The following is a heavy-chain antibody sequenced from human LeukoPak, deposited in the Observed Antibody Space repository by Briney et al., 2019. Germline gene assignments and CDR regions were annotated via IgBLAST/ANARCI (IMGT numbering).Heavy chain of an antibody. CDR2: ISGSGGST. D-gene: IGHD3-22*01. V-gene: IGHV3-23*01. CDR3: AGRRTTMIVVVILDYFDY. Sequence: GGSLRLSCAASGFTFSSYAMSWVRQAPGKGLEWVSAISGSGGSTYYADSVKGRFTISRDNSKNTLYLQMNSLRAEDTAVYYCAGRRTTMIVVVILDYFDYWGQGTLVTVSS. J-gene: IGHJ4*02. CDR1: GFTFSSYA.